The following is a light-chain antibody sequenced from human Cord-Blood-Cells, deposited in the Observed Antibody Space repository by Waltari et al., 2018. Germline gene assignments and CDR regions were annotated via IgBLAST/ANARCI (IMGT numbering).Light chain of an antibody. V-gene: IGLV1-47*01. Sequence: QSVLTQPPSASGTPGQRVTISCSGSSSNIGSNYVYWYQQLPGTAPTLLSYRNNQRPSGVPDRFSGSKSGTSASLAISGLRSEDEADYYCAAWDDSLSGRVFGGGTKLTVL. CDR1: SSNIGSNY. CDR3: AAWDDSLSGRV. J-gene: IGLJ3*02. CDR2: RNN.